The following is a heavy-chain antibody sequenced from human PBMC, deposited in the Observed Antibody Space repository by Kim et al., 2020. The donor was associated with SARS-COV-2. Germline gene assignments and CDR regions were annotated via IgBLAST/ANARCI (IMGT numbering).Heavy chain of an antibody. V-gene: IGHV1-69*04. CDR2: FIPILEKV. CDR1: GGTFSNYP. CDR3: ARENEVGGVYWYFDL. Sequence: SVKVSCKASGGTFSNYPISWVRQAPGQGLEWMGRFIPILEKVDYAQKFQGRLTITADTPTSTAYMDLSSLTSEDTAVYYCARENEVGGVYWYFDLLGRGTLVTVSS. D-gene: IGHD2-8*02. J-gene: IGHJ2*01.